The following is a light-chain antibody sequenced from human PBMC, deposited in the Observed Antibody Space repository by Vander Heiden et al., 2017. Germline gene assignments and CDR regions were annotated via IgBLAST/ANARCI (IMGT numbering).Light chain of an antibody. Sequence: IQMTQSPSSLSASVGDSVTITCRASQFISNYLNWYQQRPGRAPKLLLHAISTLQNGVPSRFSGSGSGTDFTLTISSLQPEDSATYYCQQSYSTLALTFGGGTKVEIK. J-gene: IGKJ4*01. CDR1: QFISNY. CDR2: AIS. CDR3: QQSYSTLALT. V-gene: IGKV1-39*01.